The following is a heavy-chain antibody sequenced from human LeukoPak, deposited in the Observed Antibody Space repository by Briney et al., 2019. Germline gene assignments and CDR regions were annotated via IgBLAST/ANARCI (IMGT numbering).Heavy chain of an antibody. CDR2: IYPGDSDT. CDR3: ARQSRPTYYYDSSGYYVPYVDY. Sequence: GESLKISYKDSGYSFTSYWIGWVRQMPGKGLEWMGIIYPGDSDTRYSPSFQGQVTISADKSISTAYLQWSSLKASDTAMYYCARQSRPTYYYDSSGYYVPYVDYWGQGTLVTVSS. V-gene: IGHV5-51*01. CDR1: GYSFTSYW. J-gene: IGHJ4*02. D-gene: IGHD3-22*01.